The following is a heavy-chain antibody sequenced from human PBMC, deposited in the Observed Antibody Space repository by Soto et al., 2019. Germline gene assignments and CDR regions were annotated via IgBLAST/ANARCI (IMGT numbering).Heavy chain of an antibody. J-gene: IGHJ5*01. D-gene: IGHD5-18*01. CDR1: GDSVTSGDYY. CDR3: ARIPVDTYMTYWFDT. V-gene: IGHV4-61*08. Sequence: SETLSLTCTVSGDSVTSGDYYWSWIRQPPGKGLEWIGYIYYSGNTNYSPSLKSRVAISLDTSHNQFSLKLSSVTAADTAVYFCARIPVDTYMTYWFDTWGQGTMVTVSS. CDR2: IYYSGNT.